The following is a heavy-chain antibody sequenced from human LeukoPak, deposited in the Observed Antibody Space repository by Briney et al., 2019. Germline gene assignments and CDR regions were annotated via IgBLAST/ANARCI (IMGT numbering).Heavy chain of an antibody. D-gene: IGHD1-26*01. CDR2: IYTSGST. Sequence: SETLSLTCTVSGGPISSGSYYWSWIRQPAGKGLEWIGRIYTSGSTNYNPSLKSRVTISVDTSKNQFSLKLSSVTAADTAVYYCARVAQELPDEDYWGQGTLVTVSS. CDR1: GGPISSGSYY. CDR3: ARVAQELPDEDY. V-gene: IGHV4-61*02. J-gene: IGHJ4*02.